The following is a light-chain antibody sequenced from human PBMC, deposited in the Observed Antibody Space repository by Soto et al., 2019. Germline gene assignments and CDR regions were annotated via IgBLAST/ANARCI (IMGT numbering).Light chain of an antibody. CDR3: CSYAGPRTYV. CDR1: SSDVGSFNL. Sequence: QSALTQPASVSGSPGQSITISCTGTSSDVGSFNLVSWYQQHPGKAPKLMIYEGSNRPSGVSNRFSASKSGNTASLTISGLQAEDEADYYCCSYAGPRTYVFGTGTKLTGL. J-gene: IGLJ1*01. V-gene: IGLV2-23*01. CDR2: EGS.